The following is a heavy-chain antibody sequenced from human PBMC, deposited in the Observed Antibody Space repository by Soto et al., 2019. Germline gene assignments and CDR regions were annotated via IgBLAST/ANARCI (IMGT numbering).Heavy chain of an antibody. Sequence: QVQLVQSGAEVKKPGSSVKVSCKASGGTFSSYAFRWVRQAPGQGLEWMGGIIAIFGTANYAQKFQGRVTITADESTSTAYMELNSLRSEDTAVYYCARVRVRFLEWLGSEGWGQGTLVTVSS. CDR3: ARVRVRFLEWLGSEG. CDR1: GGTFSSYA. J-gene: IGHJ4*02. V-gene: IGHV1-69*12. CDR2: IIAIFGTA. D-gene: IGHD3-3*01.